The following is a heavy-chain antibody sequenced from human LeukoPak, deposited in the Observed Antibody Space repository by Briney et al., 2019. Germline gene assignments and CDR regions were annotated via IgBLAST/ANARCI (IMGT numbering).Heavy chain of an antibody. Sequence: GGSLRLSCAASGFTFSSYEMNWVRQAPGKGLEWVSYISSSGSTIYYADSVKGRFTISRDNAKNSLYLQMNSLRAEDTAVYYCARVVRITMIVVVTGSYYMDVWGKGTTVTVSS. CDR3: ARVVRITMIVVVTGSYYMDV. D-gene: IGHD3-22*01. CDR1: GFTFSSYE. J-gene: IGHJ6*03. CDR2: ISSSGSTI. V-gene: IGHV3-48*03.